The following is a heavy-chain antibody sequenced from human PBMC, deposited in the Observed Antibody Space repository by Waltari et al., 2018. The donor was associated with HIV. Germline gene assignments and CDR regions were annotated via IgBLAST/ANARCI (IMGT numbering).Heavy chain of an antibody. CDR1: GFTFSDLC. D-gene: IGHD3-16*01. V-gene: IGHV3-15*01. CDR2: IKSNTDGGTT. J-gene: IGHJ4*02. CDR3: TTVGGGTRDY. Sequence: EVLLVESGGGLGKPGGSLRLSWAASGFTFSDLCMSWVRQAPGKGLEWVGRIKSNTDGGTTDYAAPVKGRFTISRDDSKTTLYLEMNSLKTEDTAVYYCTTVGGGTRDYWGQGTLITVSS.